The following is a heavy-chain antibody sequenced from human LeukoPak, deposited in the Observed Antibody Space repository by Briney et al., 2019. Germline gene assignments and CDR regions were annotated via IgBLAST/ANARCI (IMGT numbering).Heavy chain of an antibody. CDR2: ISYDGSNK. CDR3: ARDANYGSGSYYFLNY. J-gene: IGHJ4*02. Sequence: GGSLRLSCAASGFTFSSYGMHWVRQAPGKGLEWVAVISYDGSNKYYADSVKGRFTISRDNSKNTLYLQMNSLRAEDTAVYYCARDANYGSGSYYFLNYWGQGTLVTVSS. V-gene: IGHV3-30*03. D-gene: IGHD3-10*01. CDR1: GFTFSSYG.